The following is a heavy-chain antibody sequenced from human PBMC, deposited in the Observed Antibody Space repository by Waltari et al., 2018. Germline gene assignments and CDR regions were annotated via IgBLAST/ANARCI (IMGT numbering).Heavy chain of an antibody. Sequence: EVQLVESGGGWVQPGGSVRLSCAASGFTCSTYPMGWVLQAPGLGLVWVSLITGSVNTIRYADSLRGRFTISRDNAKNSLYLQMNSLRADDTAVYYCARASTYYDMSYWGQGTLVTVSA. J-gene: IGHJ4*02. CDR3: ARASTYYDMSY. V-gene: IGHV3-48*04. CDR1: GFTCSTYP. D-gene: IGHD3-22*01. CDR2: ITGSVNTI.